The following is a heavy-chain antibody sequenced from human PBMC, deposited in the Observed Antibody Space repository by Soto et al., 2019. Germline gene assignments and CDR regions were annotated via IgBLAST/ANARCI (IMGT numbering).Heavy chain of an antibody. D-gene: IGHD2-15*01. CDR3: ARVSDIVVVVAPNSDDHVGRDV. J-gene: IGHJ6*02. CDR2: IIPIFGTA. V-gene: IGHV1-69*06. Sequence: GASVKVSCKASGGTFSSYAISWVRQAPGQGLKWMGGIIPIFGTANYAQKFQGRVTITADKSTSTAYMELSSLRSEDTAVYYCARVSDIVVVVAPNSDDHVGRDVWGQGTTVNVA. CDR1: GGTFSSYA.